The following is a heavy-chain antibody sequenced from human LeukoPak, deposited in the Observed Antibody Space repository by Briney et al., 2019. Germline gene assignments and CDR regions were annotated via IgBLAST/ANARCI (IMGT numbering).Heavy chain of an antibody. CDR2: IYYSGST. Sequence: SETLSLTCTVSGGSISSGDYYWSWIRQPPGKGLEWIGYIYYSGSTYYNPSLKSRVTISVDASKNQFSLKLSSVTAADTAVYYCARLTTVTTLDAFDIWGQGTMVTVSS. CDR3: ARLTTVTTLDAFDI. D-gene: IGHD4-17*01. CDR1: GGSISSGDYY. J-gene: IGHJ3*02. V-gene: IGHV4-30-4*01.